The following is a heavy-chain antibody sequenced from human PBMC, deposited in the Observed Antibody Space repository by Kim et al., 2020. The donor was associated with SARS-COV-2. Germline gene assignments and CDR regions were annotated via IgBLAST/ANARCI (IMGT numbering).Heavy chain of an antibody. CDR3: ARDALSYPRAFDI. V-gene: IGHV4-34*01. CDR2: INHSGST. D-gene: IGHD3-16*02. Sequence: SETLSLTCAVYGGSFSGYYWSWIRQPPGKGLEWIGEINHSGSTNYNPSLKSRVTISVDTSKNQFSLKLSSVTAADTAVYYCARDALSYPRAFDIWGQGTMVTVSS. CDR1: GGSFSGYY. J-gene: IGHJ3*02.